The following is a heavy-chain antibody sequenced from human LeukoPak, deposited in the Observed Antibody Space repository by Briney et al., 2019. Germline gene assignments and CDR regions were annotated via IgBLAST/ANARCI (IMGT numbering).Heavy chain of an antibody. V-gene: IGHV1-18*01. CDR3: ARDLWFGESLDAFDI. D-gene: IGHD3-10*01. CDR2: ISAYNGNT. Sequence: ASVKVSSKASGYTFTSYGISWVRQAPGQGLEWMGWISAYNGNTNYAQKLQGRVTMTTDTSTSTAYMELRSLRSDDTAVYYCARDLWFGESLDAFDIWGQGTMVTVSS. J-gene: IGHJ3*02. CDR1: GYTFTSYG.